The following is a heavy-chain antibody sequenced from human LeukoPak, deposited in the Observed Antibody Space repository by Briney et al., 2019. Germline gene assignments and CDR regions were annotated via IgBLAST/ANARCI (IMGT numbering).Heavy chain of an antibody. CDR3: ARDRFPSNGWYWYFDY. J-gene: IGHJ4*02. CDR2: ISYDGSNK. CDR1: GFTFSSYA. V-gene: IGHV3-30-3*01. Sequence: PGGSLRLSCAASGFTFSSYAMHWVRQAPGKGLEGVAVISYDGSNKYYADSVKGRFTISRDNSKNTLYLQMNSLRAEDTAVYYRARDRFPSNGWYWYFDYWGQGTLVTVSS. D-gene: IGHD6-19*01.